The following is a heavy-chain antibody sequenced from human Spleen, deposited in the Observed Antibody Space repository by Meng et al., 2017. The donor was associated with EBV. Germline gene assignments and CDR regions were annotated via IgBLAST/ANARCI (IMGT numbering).Heavy chain of an antibody. V-gene: IGHV1-69*01. CDR2: LIPMTGVA. D-gene: IGHD3-10*01. Sequence: QGQVVRSGGGGQKPGPSVRVPCKTSGGTFRSDAISWVRQAPGQGLVWMGGLIPMTGVAHYAQKFQDRVSIIADESTSTHYLELSSLRSEDTAIYFCASESGRGFTPDYWGQGTLVTVSS. CDR3: ASESGRGFTPDY. CDR1: GGTFRSDA. J-gene: IGHJ4*02.